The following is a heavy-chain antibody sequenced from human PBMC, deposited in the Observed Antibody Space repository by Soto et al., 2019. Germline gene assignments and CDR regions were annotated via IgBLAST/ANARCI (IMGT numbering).Heavy chain of an antibody. J-gene: IGHJ4*02. CDR1: GFTFSRFW. V-gene: IGHV3-7*03. CDR3: TCHPPRGDYNKYARNY. CDR2: IKEDGSEK. Sequence: PGGSLRLSCAASGFTFSRFWMSWVRQAPGKGLEWVANIKEDGSEKYYVDSVKGRFTISRDNAKNSMFLQMNSLRAEDKAVYFSTCHPPRGDYNKYARNYWGQGTQVTVSS. D-gene: IGHD4-4*01.